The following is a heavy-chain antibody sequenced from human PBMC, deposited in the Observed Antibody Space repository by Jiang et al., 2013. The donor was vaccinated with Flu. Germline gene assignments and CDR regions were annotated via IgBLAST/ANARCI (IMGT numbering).Heavy chain of an antibody. CDR3: ARVNRLAYYYGSGSPKANWFDP. CDR2: IYTSGST. D-gene: IGHD3-10*01. CDR1: GGSISSGSYY. J-gene: IGHJ5*02. V-gene: IGHV4-61*02. Sequence: GPGLVKPSQTLSLTCTVSGGSISSGSYYWSWIRQPAGKGLEWIGRIYTSGSTNYNPSLKSRVTISVDTSKNQFSLKLSSVTAADTAVYYCARVNRLAYYYGSGSPKANWFDPWGQGTLVTVSS.